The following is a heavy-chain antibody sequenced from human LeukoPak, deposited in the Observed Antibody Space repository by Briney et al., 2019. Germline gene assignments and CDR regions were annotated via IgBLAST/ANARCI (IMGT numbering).Heavy chain of an antibody. CDR1: GGSISSSSYY. J-gene: IGHJ4*02. CDR2: IYYSGST. V-gene: IGHV4-61*01. D-gene: IGHD3-10*01. CDR3: ARGIGVSDFDY. Sequence: SETLSLTCTVSGGSISSSSYYWSWIRQPPGKGLEWIGYIYYSGSTNYNPSLKSRVTISVDTSKNQFSLKLSSVTAADTAVYYCARGIGVSDFDYWGQGTLVTVSS.